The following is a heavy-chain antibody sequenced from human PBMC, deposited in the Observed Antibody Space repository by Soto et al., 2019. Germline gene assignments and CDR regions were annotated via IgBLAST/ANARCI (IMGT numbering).Heavy chain of an antibody. CDR2: IYPGDSDT. D-gene: IGHD6-25*01. J-gene: IGHJ6*02. CDR1: GYIFSSYW. V-gene: IGHV5-51*01. Sequence: PGESLKISCNGSGYIFSSYWIGWVRQMPGKGLEWMGIIYPGDSDTRYSPSFQGQVTISADKSISTAYLQWSSLKASDTAMYYCARRNSSVYYYYGMDVWGQGTTVTVSS. CDR3: ARRNSSVYYYYGMDV.